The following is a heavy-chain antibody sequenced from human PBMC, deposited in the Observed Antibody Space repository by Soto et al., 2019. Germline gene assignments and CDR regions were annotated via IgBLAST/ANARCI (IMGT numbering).Heavy chain of an antibody. CDR2: IYYSGST. CDR1: GGSISSYY. D-gene: IGHD5-12*01. CDR3: AREPYSGYDYFDY. J-gene: IGHJ4*02. Sequence: SETLSLTCTVSGGSISSYYWSWIRQPPGKGLEWIGYIYYSGSTNYNPSLKSRVTISVDTSKNQFSLKLSSVTAADTAVYYCAREPYSGYDYFDYWGQGTLVTVSS. V-gene: IGHV4-59*01.